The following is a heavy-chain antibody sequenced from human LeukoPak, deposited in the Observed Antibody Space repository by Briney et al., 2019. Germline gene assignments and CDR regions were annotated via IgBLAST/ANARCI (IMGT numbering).Heavy chain of an antibody. CDR1: GGSISSSGYS. CDR2: IYHSGST. J-gene: IGHJ4*02. Sequence: SETLSLTCAVSGGSISSSGYSWSWIRQPPGKGLEWIGYIYHSGSTYYNPSLKSRVTISVDRSKNQFSLKLSSVTAADTAVYYCARLADTAMVFFDYWGQGTLVTVSS. CDR3: ARLADTAMVFFDY. D-gene: IGHD5-18*01. V-gene: IGHV4-30-2*01.